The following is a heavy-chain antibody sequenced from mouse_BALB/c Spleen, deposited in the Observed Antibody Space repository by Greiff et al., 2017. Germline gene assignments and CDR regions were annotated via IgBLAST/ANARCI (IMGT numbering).Heavy chain of an antibody. V-gene: IGHV5-12-2*01. J-gene: IGHJ3*01. CDR3: ARSDGYFDY. Sequence: EVQLQESGGGLVQPGGSLKLSCAASGFTFSSYTMSWVRQTPEKRLEWVAYISNGGGSTYYPDTVKGRFTISRDNAKNTLYLQMSSLKSEDTAMYYCARSDGYFDYWGQGTLVTVSA. D-gene: IGHD2-3*01. CDR1: GFTFSSYT. CDR2: ISNGGGST.